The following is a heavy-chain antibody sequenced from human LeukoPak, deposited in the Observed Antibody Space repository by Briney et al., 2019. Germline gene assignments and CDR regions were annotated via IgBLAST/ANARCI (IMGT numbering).Heavy chain of an antibody. J-gene: IGHJ4*02. CDR1: GFTFSSCS. CDR3: ARDAPALSIFGADFDF. Sequence: GGSLRLSCAASGFTFSSCSMNWVRQAPGKGLEWFSYISSSGSTIYYADSVKGRFTISRDNAKNSLYLQMDSLRAEDTAVYYCARDAPALSIFGADFDFWGQGTLVTVS. CDR2: ISSSGSTI. D-gene: IGHD3-3*01. V-gene: IGHV3-48*01.